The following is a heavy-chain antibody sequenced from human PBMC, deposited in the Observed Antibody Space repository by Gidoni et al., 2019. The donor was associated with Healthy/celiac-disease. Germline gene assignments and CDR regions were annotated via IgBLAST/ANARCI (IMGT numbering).Heavy chain of an antibody. CDR2: IIPILGIA. CDR3: AGRVYYYDSSGPPSH. Sequence: QVQLVQSGAEVKKPGSSVKVSCKDSGGTFSSYTISWVRQAPGQGLEWMGRIIPILGIANYAQKFQGRVTITADKSTSTAYMELSSLRSEDTAVYYCAGRVYYYDSSGPPSHWGQGTLVTVSS. V-gene: IGHV1-69*02. CDR1: GGTFSSYT. J-gene: IGHJ4*02. D-gene: IGHD3-22*01.